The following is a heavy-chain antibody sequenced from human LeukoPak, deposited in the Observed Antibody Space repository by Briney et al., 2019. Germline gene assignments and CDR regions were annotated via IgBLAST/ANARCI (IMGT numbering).Heavy chain of an antibody. Sequence: GGSLRLSCAASGFTFSSYSMNWVRQAPGKGLEWGSSISSSSSYIYYADSVKGRFTISRDNAKNSLYLQMNSLRAEDTAVYYCARDTDPYCGGDCDRDYWGQGTLVTVSS. D-gene: IGHD2-21*02. CDR2: ISSSSSYI. J-gene: IGHJ4*02. CDR1: GFTFSSYS. V-gene: IGHV3-21*01. CDR3: ARDTDPYCGGDCDRDY.